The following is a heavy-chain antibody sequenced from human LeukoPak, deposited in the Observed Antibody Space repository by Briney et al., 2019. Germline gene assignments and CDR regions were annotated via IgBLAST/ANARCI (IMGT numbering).Heavy chain of an antibody. V-gene: IGHV4-59*08. CDR2: VFSSGST. CDR1: GGSISGYY. Sequence: SETLSLTCTVSGGSISGYYWSWIRQPPGKGLEWIGYVFSSGSTNYNPSLKSRVTISEDTSVNQFSLKLSSVTAADTAVYYCARHYYDRSDSYSFDYWGQGTLVTVSS. J-gene: IGHJ4*02. D-gene: IGHD3-22*01. CDR3: ARHYYDRSDSYSFDY.